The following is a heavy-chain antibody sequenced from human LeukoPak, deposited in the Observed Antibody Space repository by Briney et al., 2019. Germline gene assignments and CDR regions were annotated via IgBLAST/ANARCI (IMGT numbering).Heavy chain of an antibody. J-gene: IGHJ4*02. CDR2: INSDGSST. D-gene: IGHD3-9*01. Sequence: GGSLRLSCAASGFTFSSYWMHWVRQAPGKGLVWVSRINSDGSSTSYADSVKGRFTISRDNAKNTLYLQMNSLRAEDTAVYYCAKPPTGYPFMLYFDYWGQGTLVTVSS. CDR1: GFTFSSYW. CDR3: AKPPTGYPFMLYFDY. V-gene: IGHV3-74*01.